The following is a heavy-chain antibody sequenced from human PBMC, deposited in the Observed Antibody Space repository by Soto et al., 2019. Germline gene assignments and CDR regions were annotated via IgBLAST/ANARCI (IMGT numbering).Heavy chain of an antibody. CDR1: GGTLSTYA. J-gene: IGHJ4*02. Sequence: SMKVSCKASGGTLSTYAISWVRQAPGQGLEWMGGIIPIFGTANYAQMFQGRATITADKSTSTAYMELSSLTSADTAVYYCAREPQDGAGSYFDSWGQGTLVSVSS. D-gene: IGHD3-10*01. CDR3: AREPQDGAGSYFDS. V-gene: IGHV1-69*06. CDR2: IIPIFGTA.